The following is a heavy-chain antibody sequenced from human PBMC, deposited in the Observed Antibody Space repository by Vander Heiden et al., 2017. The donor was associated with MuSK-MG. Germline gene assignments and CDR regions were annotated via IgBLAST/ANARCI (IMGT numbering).Heavy chain of an antibody. Sequence: EAQLVEAGGGLVQPRWSLRLCCASPGSPRSSKHMSWVRQAPGKGLEWVSVIYSGGRGYSAHSVKGSVSISRDNSKNTLYLQMHSLRAEATALYYCARDRRSLCRGVIWHGMDVWGDGTTVADSS. D-gene: IGHD3-10*01. J-gene: IGHJ6*01. V-gene: IGHV3-66*01. CDR3: ARDRRSLCRGVIWHGMDV. CDR2: IYSGGRG. CDR1: GSPRSSKH.